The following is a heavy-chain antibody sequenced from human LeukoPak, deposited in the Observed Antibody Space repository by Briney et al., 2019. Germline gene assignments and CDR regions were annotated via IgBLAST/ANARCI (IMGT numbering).Heavy chain of an antibody. V-gene: IGHV3-23*01. CDR3: AKEGYDFWSGYYLDAFDI. D-gene: IGHD3-3*01. Sequence: GGSLRLSCAASGFTFSSYAMSWVRQAPGKGLEWVSAISGSGGSTYYADSVKGRFTISRDNSKNTLYLQMNSLRAEDTAVYYCAKEGYDFWSGYYLDAFDIWGQGTMVTVSS. CDR2: ISGSGGST. J-gene: IGHJ3*02. CDR1: GFTFSSYA.